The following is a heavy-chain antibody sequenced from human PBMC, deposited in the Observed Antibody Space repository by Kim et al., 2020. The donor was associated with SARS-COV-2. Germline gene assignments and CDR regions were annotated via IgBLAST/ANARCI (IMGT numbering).Heavy chain of an antibody. J-gene: IGHJ4*02. CDR2: K. V-gene: IGHV3-33*06. CDR3: AKGRYGDYSFDC. Sequence: KYLPDEMKSRFNGTRESAKNTLYLQMNSRSADDTAVYYCAKGRYGDYSFDCWGQGTLVTVSS. D-gene: IGHD4-17*01.